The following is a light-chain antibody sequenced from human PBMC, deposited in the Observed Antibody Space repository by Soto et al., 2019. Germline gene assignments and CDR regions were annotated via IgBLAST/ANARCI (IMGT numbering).Light chain of an antibody. J-gene: IGLJ2*01. V-gene: IGLV2-14*01. CDR3: SSYTSSSTLVV. Sequence: QSVLTQPASVSGSPGQSITISCTGTSSDVGGYNYVSWYQQQPGKAPKLMIYDVSNRPSGVSNRFSGSKSGNTASLTISGHQAEDEADYYCSSYTSSSTLVVFGGGTKLTVL. CDR2: DVS. CDR1: SSDVGGYNY.